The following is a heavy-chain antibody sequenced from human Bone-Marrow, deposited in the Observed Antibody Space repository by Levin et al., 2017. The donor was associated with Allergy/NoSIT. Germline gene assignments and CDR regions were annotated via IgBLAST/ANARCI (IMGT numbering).Heavy chain of an antibody. CDR3: ARERSGGSLFDI. J-gene: IGHJ3*02. V-gene: IGHV1-69*06. CDR1: GGTFNTYF. CDR2: ILPIFGTT. Sequence: GGSLRLSCKASGGTFNTYFMTWVRQAPGQGLEWMGGILPIFGTTKTAQKFQGRVTITADKSTGTAYMELSSLTFEDTAVYYCARERSGGSLFDIWGQGTMVTVSS. D-gene: IGHD1-26*01.